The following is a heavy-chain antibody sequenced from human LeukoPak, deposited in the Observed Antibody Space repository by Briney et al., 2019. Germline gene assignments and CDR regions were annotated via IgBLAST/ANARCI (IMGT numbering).Heavy chain of an antibody. J-gene: IGHJ4*02. CDR1: GFSLSSYE. CDR2: MNTGDTI. CDR3: ARDLIYYDSSGSDY. D-gene: IGHD3-22*01. Sequence: GGSLRLSCAGSGFSLSSYEMSWVRQAPGKGLEWISHMNTGDTIYYADSVKGRFTVSRDNAKNSLYLQMNSLRAEDTAVYYCARDLIYYDSSGSDYWGQGTLVTVSS. V-gene: IGHV3-48*03.